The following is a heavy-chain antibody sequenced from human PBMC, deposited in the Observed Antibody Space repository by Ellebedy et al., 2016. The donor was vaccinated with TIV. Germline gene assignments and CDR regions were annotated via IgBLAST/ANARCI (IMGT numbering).Heavy chain of an antibody. CDR1: GGSFSGFY. J-gene: IGHJ6*02. V-gene: IGHV4-34*01. CDR3: AREGAYCGGDCYGFYYYYGMDV. CDR2: IYYSGST. Sequence: SETLSLTXAVYGGSFSGFYWSWIRQPPGKGLEWIGSIYYSGSTYYNPSLKSRVTISVDTSKNQFSLKLSSVTAADTAVYYCAREGAYCGGDCYGFYYYYGMDVWGQGTTVTVSS. D-gene: IGHD2-21*02.